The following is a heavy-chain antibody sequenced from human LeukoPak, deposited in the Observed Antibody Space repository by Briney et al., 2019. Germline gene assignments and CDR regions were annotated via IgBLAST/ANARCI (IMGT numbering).Heavy chain of an antibody. D-gene: IGHD2-2*01. J-gene: IGHJ6*02. CDR1: GYTFTSYG. V-gene: IGHV1-18*01. CDR3: ARERLGYCSSTSCYLWGNNYYYGMDV. CDR2: ISAYNGNT. Sequence: GASVKVSCKASGYTFTSYGISWVRQAPGQGLEWMGWISAYNGNTNYAQKLQGRVTMTTDTSTSTAYMELRSLRSDDTAVYYCARERLGYCSSTSCYLWGNNYYYGMDVWGQGTTVTVSS.